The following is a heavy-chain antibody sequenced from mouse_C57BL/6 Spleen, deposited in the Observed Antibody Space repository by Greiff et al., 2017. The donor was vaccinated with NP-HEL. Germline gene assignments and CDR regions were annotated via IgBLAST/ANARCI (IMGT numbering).Heavy chain of an antibody. J-gene: IGHJ3*01. CDR3: VYDGYYRGFAY. CDR2: IYPGDGDT. V-gene: IGHV1-82*01. D-gene: IGHD2-3*01. CDR1: GYAFSSSW. Sequence: QVQLQQSGPELVKPGASVKISCKASGYAFSSSWMNWVKQRPGKGLEWIGRIYPGDGDTNYNGKFKGKATLTADKSSSTAYMQLSSLTSEDSAVYFCVYDGYYRGFAYWGQGTLVTVSA.